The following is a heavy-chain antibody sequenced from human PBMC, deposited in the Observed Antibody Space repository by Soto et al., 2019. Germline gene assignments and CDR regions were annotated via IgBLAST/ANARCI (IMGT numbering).Heavy chain of an antibody. V-gene: IGHV1-8*01. CDR2: MKPESGNT. Sequence: QVQLVQSGAEVKKPGASVKVSCKASGYTFINYYINWVRQAPGQGLEWVGWMKPESGNTGYTQNLQRTVPMNWNHYISSVYMELGSLAADDSALCCCARRRLSNGWLALWGQGTLV. D-gene: IGHD1-1*01. J-gene: IGHJ5*02. CDR1: GYTFINYY. CDR3: ARRRLSNGWLAL.